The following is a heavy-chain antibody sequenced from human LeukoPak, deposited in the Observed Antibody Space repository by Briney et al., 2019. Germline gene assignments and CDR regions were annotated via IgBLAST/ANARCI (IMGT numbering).Heavy chain of an antibody. CDR1: GFTFSSYA. D-gene: IGHD2-15*01. Sequence: GGSLRLSCAASGFTFSSYAMHWVRQAPGKGLEWVAVISYDGSNKYYADSVKGRFTISRDNSKNTLYLQMNSLRAEDTAVYYCARDGGYCSGGSCSIFDYWGQGTLVTVSS. CDR3: ARDGGYCSGGSCSIFDY. V-gene: IGHV3-30-3*01. CDR2: ISYDGSNK. J-gene: IGHJ4*02.